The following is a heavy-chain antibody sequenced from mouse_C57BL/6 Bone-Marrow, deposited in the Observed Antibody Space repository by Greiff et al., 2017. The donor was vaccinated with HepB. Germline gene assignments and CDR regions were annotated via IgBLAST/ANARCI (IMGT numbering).Heavy chain of an antibody. CDR2: IYPRSGNT. V-gene: IGHV1-81*01. CDR1: GYTFTSYG. CDR3: ARGGVYYYGSSYVGFAY. J-gene: IGHJ3*01. Sequence: QVQLQQSGAELARPGASVKLSCKASGYTFTSYGISWVKQRTGQGLEWIGEIYPRSGNTYYNEKFKGKATLTADKSSSTAYMELRSLTSADCAVYFCARGGVYYYGSSYVGFAYWGQGTLVTVSA. D-gene: IGHD1-1*01.